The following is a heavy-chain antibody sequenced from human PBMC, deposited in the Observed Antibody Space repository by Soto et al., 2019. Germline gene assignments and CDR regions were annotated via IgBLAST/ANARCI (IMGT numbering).Heavy chain of an antibody. CDR1: GFTFSSYA. D-gene: IGHD6-6*01. V-gene: IGHV3-23*01. J-gene: IGHJ3*02. Sequence: GGSLRLSCAASGFTFSSYAMSWVRQAPGKGLEWVSAISGSGGSTYYADSVKGRCTISRDNSKNTLYLQMNSRRVEAKAVYFCAKDLQLVLPSDAFDIWGQGTMVTVSS. CDR2: ISGSGGST. CDR3: AKDLQLVLPSDAFDI.